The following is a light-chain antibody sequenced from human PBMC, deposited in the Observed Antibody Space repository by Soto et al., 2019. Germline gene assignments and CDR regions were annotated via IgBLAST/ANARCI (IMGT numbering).Light chain of an antibody. J-gene: IGKJ1*01. CDR3: QQYYSFPPT. CDR1: QDVRSD. CDR2: AAS. V-gene: IGKV1-17*01. Sequence: DIQMTQSPSSLSASVGHTVTITCRASQDVRSDLGWYQHKPGKAPKRLIYAASRLQGGVPSRFSGSGSGTDFTLTISCLQSEDFATYYCQQYYSFPPTFGQGTKVEIK.